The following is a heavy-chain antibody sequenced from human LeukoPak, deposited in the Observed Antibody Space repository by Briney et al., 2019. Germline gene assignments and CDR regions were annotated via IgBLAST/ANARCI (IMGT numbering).Heavy chain of an antibody. CDR2: INHSGST. V-gene: IGHV4-34*01. D-gene: IGHD3-3*01. CDR1: EFTFSSYS. Sequence: GSLRLSCAASEFTFSSYSMNWIRQPPGKGLEWIGEINHSGSTNYNPSLKSRVTISVDTSKNQFSLKLSSVTAADTAVYYCARGLGYYDFWSGYYRHDAFDIWGQGTMVTVSS. CDR3: ARGLGYYDFWSGYYRHDAFDI. J-gene: IGHJ3*02.